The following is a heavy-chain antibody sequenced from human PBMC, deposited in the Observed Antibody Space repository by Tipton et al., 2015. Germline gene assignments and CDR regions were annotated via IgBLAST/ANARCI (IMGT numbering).Heavy chain of an antibody. V-gene: IGHV3-33*01. D-gene: IGHD1/OR15-1a*01. CDR3: ARDWRLEHLCICAVDA. CDR2: IWYDGRNQ. J-gene: IGHJ6*02. CDR1: GFSFSSYG. Sequence: SLRLSCAASGFSFSSYGMHLVRYASCKGLGAEAVIWYDGRNQRYADSVKGRFTISRDNSKNTVYLQMNSLRPEDTAVYYCARDWRLEHLCICAVDAWGHGSRVSVSS.